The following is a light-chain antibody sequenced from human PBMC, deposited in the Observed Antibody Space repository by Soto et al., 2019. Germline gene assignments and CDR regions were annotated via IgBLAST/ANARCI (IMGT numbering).Light chain of an antibody. Sequence: QSVLTQPRSVSGSPGQSVTISCTGTSSAIGGYNYVSWYQQYPGKAPKLMIFDVTQRPSGVPDRFSASKSGNTASLTISGLQAEDEADYYCCSYAGSYTLVVFGGGTKLTVL. J-gene: IGLJ2*01. CDR2: DVT. CDR1: SSAIGGYNY. CDR3: CSYAGSYTLVV. V-gene: IGLV2-11*01.